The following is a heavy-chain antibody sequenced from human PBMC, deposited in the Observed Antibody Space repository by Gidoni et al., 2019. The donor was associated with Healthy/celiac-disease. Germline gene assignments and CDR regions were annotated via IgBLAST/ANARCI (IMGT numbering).Heavy chain of an antibody. CDR2: INHSGST. CDR3: AREQLQQLVINWFDP. Sequence: QVQLQQWGAGLLKPSETLSLTCAVYGGSFSGYYWSWIRQPPGKGLEWIGEINHSGSTNYNPSLKSRVTISVDTSKNQFSLKLSSVTAADTAVYYCAREQLQQLVINWFDPWGQGTLVTVSS. J-gene: IGHJ5*02. V-gene: IGHV4-34*01. CDR1: GGSFSGYY. D-gene: IGHD6-13*01.